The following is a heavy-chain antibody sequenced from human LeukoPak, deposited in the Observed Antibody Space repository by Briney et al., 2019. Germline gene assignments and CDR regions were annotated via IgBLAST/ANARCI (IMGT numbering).Heavy chain of an antibody. CDR2: ISGSGGST. Sequence: GGSLRLSCAASGFTFSSYAMSWVRKAPGKGLEWVSAISGSGGSTYYADSVKGRFTISRDNSKNTLYLQMNSLRAEDTAVYYCAKDADYGDYNYYFDYWGQGTLVTVSS. V-gene: IGHV3-23*01. CDR1: GFTFSSYA. CDR3: AKDADYGDYNYYFDY. D-gene: IGHD4-17*01. J-gene: IGHJ4*02.